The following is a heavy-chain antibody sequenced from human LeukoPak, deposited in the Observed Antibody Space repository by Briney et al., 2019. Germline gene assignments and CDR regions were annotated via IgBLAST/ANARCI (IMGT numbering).Heavy chain of an antibody. J-gene: IGHJ4*02. CDR1: GDSISTYY. Sequence: SETLSLTYTVSGDSISTYYWSWIRQPPGKGLEWIGYMYYSGSTNYNPSLKSRVTISLDTPKNQFSLRLNSVTAADTAVYYCARGVAGYGPYDYWGQGTLVTVSS. CDR2: MYYSGST. V-gene: IGHV4-59*01. CDR3: ARGVAGYGPYDY. D-gene: IGHD5-12*01.